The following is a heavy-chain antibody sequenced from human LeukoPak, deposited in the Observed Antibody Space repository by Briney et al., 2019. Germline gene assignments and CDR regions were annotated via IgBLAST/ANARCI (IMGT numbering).Heavy chain of an antibody. D-gene: IGHD1-26*01. V-gene: IGHV3-21*05. CDR3: AKDVGKWESLHFFDY. Sequence: PGGSLRLSCAASGFTFSSYSMNWVRQAPGKGLEWVSYISSRSSNIYYADSVKGRFTISRDDSRNTLYLQMNSLRGDDTAVYYCAKDVGKWESLHFFDYWGQGTLVTVSS. CDR2: ISSRSSNI. J-gene: IGHJ4*02. CDR1: GFTFSSYS.